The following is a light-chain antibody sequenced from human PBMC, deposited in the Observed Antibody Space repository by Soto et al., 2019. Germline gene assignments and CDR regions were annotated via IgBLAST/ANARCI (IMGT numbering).Light chain of an antibody. CDR1: QSISTN. CDR3: QQYNDWPPYT. J-gene: IGKJ2*01. CDR2: GAF. Sequence: EIVMTQSPATLSVSPGERVTLSCRASQSISTNLAWYQQKSGQAPSLLIYGAFTRATGIPARFSGSGSGTEFTLTNSSLQSEDFAVYYCQQYNDWPPYTFGQGTKLEIK. V-gene: IGKV3-15*01.